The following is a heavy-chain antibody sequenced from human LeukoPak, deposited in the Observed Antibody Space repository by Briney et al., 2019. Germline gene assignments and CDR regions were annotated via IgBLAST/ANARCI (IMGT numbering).Heavy chain of an antibody. J-gene: IGHJ4*02. D-gene: IGHD5-12*01. CDR3: ARDRGNSGYDVHDY. CDR1: GFTFSTYC. V-gene: IGHV3-7*03. CDR2: IKQDGSEK. Sequence: GGSLRLSCAASGFTFSTYCVTCVRESPGKGLEGVGNIKQDGSEKNYVDSVKGRFTISRDNAKNSLYLQMNSLRAEDTAVYYCARDRGNSGYDVHDYWGQGTLVTVSS.